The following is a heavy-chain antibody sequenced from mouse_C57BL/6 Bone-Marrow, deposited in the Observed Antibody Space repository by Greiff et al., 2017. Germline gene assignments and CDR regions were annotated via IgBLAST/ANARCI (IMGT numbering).Heavy chain of an antibody. Sequence: EVQLQQSGAELVKPGASVKLSCTASGFNIKEYYIHWVKQRTEQGLEWIGRIDPEDGDTKYAPKFQDKATITADTSSNPAYLQLSRLTSEASAVYFCAREDDYLYYYAMDYWGQGTSVTVSS. D-gene: IGHD2-4*01. J-gene: IGHJ4*01. CDR1: GFNIKEYY. CDR3: AREDDYLYYYAMDY. V-gene: IGHV14-2*01. CDR2: IDPEDGDT.